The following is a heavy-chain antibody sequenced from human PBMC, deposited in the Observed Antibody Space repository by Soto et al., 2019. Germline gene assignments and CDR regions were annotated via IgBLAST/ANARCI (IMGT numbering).Heavy chain of an antibody. CDR3: ATDPLTLFSGMDV. J-gene: IGHJ6*02. Sequence: EGQLVESGGGLLKPGGSLRLSCVASGFTFSNAWMNWVRQAPGKGLEWVGRIKSETDGGTTDYALPVKCRFTVSRDDSKNTLYLQMNSLKIEDTAVYYWATDPLTLFSGMDVWGQGTTVTVSS. D-gene: IGHD3-16*01. CDR2: IKSETDGGTT. V-gene: IGHV3-15*01. CDR1: GFTFSNAW.